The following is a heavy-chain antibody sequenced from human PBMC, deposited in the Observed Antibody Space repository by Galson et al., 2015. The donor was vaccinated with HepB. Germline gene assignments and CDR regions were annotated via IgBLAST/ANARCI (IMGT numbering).Heavy chain of an antibody. J-gene: IGHJ4*02. D-gene: IGHD3-10*01. V-gene: IGHV3-23*01. Sequence: LRLSCAASGFTFSSYAMSWVRQAPGRGLEWVSAISGSGAGTYYADSVKGRFTISRDNSKNTLYLQMNSLRAEDTAVYYCAKDENYYGSGSYSNWGQGTLVTVSS. CDR2: ISGSGAGT. CDR3: AKDENYYGSGSYSN. CDR1: GFTFSSYA.